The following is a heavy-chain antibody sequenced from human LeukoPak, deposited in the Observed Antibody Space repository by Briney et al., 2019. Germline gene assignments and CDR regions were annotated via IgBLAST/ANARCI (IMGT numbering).Heavy chain of an antibody. CDR3: ARALFAGAFYGMDV. J-gene: IGHJ6*02. CDR1: GFTFSNYG. D-gene: IGHD3-10*01. CDR2: IWSDGSNK. Sequence: QPGGSLRLSCAASGFTFSNYGIHWVRQAPGKGLEWVAVIWSDGSNKYYADSVKGRFTISRDNSKNTLYLQMNSLRAEDTAVYYCARALFAGAFYGMDVWGQGTTVTVSS. V-gene: IGHV3-33*01.